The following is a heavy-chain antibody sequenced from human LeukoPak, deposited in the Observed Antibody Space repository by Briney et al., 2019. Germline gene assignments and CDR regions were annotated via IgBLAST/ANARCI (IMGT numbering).Heavy chain of an antibody. J-gene: IGHJ4*02. D-gene: IGHD3-10*01. Sequence: GGSLRLSCAASGLAFSTYSMSWVRQAPGKGLYWVSGISASGSSTYYADSVKGRFTISRDNSKNTLYLQMNSLRAEDTAVYYCARPLLSGSYYDNFDYWGQGTLVTVSS. V-gene: IGHV3-23*01. CDR3: ARPLLSGSYYDNFDY. CDR2: ISASGSST. CDR1: GLAFSTYS.